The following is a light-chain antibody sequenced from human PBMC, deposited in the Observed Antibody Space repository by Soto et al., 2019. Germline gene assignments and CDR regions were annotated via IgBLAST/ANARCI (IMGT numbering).Light chain of an antibody. CDR3: QQHNNWPPWT. CDR2: GAS. CDR1: QSISSN. J-gene: IGKJ1*01. Sequence: EIVMTQSPATLSVSPGERATLSCRASQSISSNLAWYQQKPGQPPRLLIYGASTRATGIPARFSGSGSGTEFTLTISSLKSEDFAVYYCQQHNNWPPWTFGQGTKVDIK. V-gene: IGKV3-15*01.